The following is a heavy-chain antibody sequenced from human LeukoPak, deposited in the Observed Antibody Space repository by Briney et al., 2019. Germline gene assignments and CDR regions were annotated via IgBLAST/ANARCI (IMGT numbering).Heavy chain of an antibody. CDR2: IFGSGGSP. CDR1: GFTFGSHA. D-gene: IGHD5-18*01. CDR3: GKTTVGYSSGQKPAWPVDY. V-gene: IGHV3-23*01. J-gene: IGHJ4*02. Sequence: GGSLRLSCEASGFTFGSHAMSWVRQAPGKGLKWVAGIFGSGGSPHYADPVKGRFTISRDNSRNTVYLQINSLRAEDTAVYYCGKTTVGYSSGQKPAWPVDYWGQGTLATVSS.